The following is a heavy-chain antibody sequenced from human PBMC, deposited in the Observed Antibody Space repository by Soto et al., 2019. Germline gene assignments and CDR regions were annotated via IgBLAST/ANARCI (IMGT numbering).Heavy chain of an antibody. J-gene: IGHJ6*02. D-gene: IGHD1-1*01. Sequence: ASETLSLTCTVSGGSISCSSYYWGWIRQPPGKGLEWIGGIYYSGSTYYNPSLKSRVTISVDTSKNQFSLKLSSVTAEDTAVYYCARHRGENVPYGVDVWGQGTTVT. CDR3: ARHRGENVPYGVDV. CDR1: GGSISCSSYY. V-gene: IGHV4-39*01. CDR2: IYYSGST.